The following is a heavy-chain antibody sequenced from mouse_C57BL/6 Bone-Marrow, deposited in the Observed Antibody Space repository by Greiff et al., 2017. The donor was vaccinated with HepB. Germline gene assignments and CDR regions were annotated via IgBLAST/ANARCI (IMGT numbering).Heavy chain of an antibody. CDR2: IDPNSGGT. Sequence: QVQLQQSGAELVKPGASVKLSCKASGYTFTSYWMHWVKQRPGRGLEWIGRIDPNSGGTKYNEKFKSKATLTVDKPSSTAYMQLSSLTSEETAVYYCARWYYAWYFDVWGTRTTVTPSS. CDR1: GYTFTSYW. J-gene: IGHJ1*03. D-gene: IGHD1-1*01. CDR3: ARWYYAWYFDV. V-gene: IGHV1-72*01.